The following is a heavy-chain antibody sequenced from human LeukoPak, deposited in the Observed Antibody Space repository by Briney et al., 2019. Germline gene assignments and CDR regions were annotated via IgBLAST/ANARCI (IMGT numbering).Heavy chain of an antibody. CDR3: ARGDLCITIFGVDGICNYGMDV. J-gene: IGHJ6*02. D-gene: IGHD3-3*01. CDR2: INPNSGGT. V-gene: IGHV1-2*04. Sequence: ASVKVSCKASGYTFTGYYMHWVRQAPGQGLEWMGWINPNSGGTNYAQKFQGWVTMTRDTSISTAYMELSRLRSDDTAVYYCARGDLCITIFGVDGICNYGMDVWGQGTTVAVSS. CDR1: GYTFTGYY.